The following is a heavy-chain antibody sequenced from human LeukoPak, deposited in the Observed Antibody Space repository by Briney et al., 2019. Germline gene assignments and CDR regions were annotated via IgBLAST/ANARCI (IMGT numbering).Heavy chain of an antibody. CDR1: GGAIISSSFY. CDR3: ARLYYSDSAFDY. CDR2: IYSSGST. V-gene: IGHV4-39*01. Sequence: SETLSLTCTVSGGAIISSSFYWVWIRQPPGRGLEWIGSIYSSGSTYYNPSVNSRATISVDTSEKELSLELSSVTAADTSMYYCARLYYSDSAFDYWGQGTLVTVSS. J-gene: IGHJ4*01. D-gene: IGHD3-10*01.